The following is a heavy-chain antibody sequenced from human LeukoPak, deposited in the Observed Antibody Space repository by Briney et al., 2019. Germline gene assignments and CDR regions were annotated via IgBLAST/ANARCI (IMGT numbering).Heavy chain of an antibody. CDR3: ASAMVGAQFDY. J-gene: IGHJ4*02. Sequence: PSEALSLTCTVSGGSFSRYYWSWIRLPPGKGLEWIGNTYYNGSTNYNPSLKSRVTMSVDTSKNQFSLKLSSVTAADTAVYYCASAMVGAQFDYWGQGTLVTVSS. CDR2: TYYNGST. V-gene: IGHV4-59*01. CDR1: GGSFSRYY. D-gene: IGHD1-26*01.